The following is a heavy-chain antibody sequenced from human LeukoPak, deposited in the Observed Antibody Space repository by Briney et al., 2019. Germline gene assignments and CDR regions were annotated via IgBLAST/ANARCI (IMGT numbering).Heavy chain of an antibody. J-gene: IGHJ5*02. CDR1: GYTFTSYG. D-gene: IGHD5-24*01. CDR2: ISAYNGNT. Sequence: ASVKVSCKASGYTFTSYGISWVRQAPGQGLEWMGWISAYNGNTNYAQKLQGRVTMTTDTSTSTVYMELSSLRSEDTAVYYCAREGDGYNYHWFDPWGQGTLVTVSS. CDR3: AREGDGYNYHWFDP. V-gene: IGHV1-18*01.